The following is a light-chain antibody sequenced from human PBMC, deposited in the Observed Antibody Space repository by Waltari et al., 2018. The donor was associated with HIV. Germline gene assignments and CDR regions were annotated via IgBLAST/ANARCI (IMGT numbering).Light chain of an antibody. CDR3: SSYASSSTLWV. CDR2: EVN. J-gene: IGLJ3*02. Sequence: QSALTQPASVSESPGQSITISCTGTGSDIGNYNLVSWYQQYPGKAPKLIIYEVNKRPSGVSSRFSGSKSGNTASLTVSGLQAEDEADYYCSSYASSSTLWVFGGGTQLTVL. CDR1: GSDIGNYNL. V-gene: IGLV2-23*02.